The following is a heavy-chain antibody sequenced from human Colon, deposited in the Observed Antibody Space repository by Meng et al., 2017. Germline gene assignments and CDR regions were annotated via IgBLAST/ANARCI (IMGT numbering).Heavy chain of an antibody. D-gene: IGHD1-26*01. Sequence: QVQLQESGPGLVKPSETLSLICTVSGGSINSYFCSWFRQPPGKGLEWIGYIHYSGSTNYNPSLKSRVTISKDTSKNQFSLKLSSVTAADTAMYYCARSPLGATYFDDWGQGTLVTVSS. J-gene: IGHJ4*02. V-gene: IGHV4-59*01. CDR3: ARSPLGATYFDD. CDR1: GGSINSYF. CDR2: IHYSGST.